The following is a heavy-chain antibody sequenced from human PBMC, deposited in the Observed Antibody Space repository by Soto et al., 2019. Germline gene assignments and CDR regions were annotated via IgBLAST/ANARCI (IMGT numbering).Heavy chain of an antibody. CDR3: AAPIAAAGTGDAFDI. D-gene: IGHD6-13*01. CDR2: IVVGSGNT. Sequence: QMQLVQSGPEVKKPGTSVKVSCKASGFTFTSSAVQWVRQARGQRLEWIGWIVVGSGNTNYAQKFQERVTITRDMSTSTAYMELSSLRSEDTAVYYCAAPIAAAGTGDAFDIWGQGTMVTVSS. V-gene: IGHV1-58*01. CDR1: GFTFTSSA. J-gene: IGHJ3*02.